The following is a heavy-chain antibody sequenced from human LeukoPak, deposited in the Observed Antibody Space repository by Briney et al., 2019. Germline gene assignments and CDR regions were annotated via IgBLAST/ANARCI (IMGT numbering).Heavy chain of an antibody. CDR3: ARDTYSTPPYTYYGMDV. CDR2: IIPILGIA. V-gene: IGHV1-69*04. Sequence: GASVKVSCKASGGTFSSYAISWVRQAPGQGLEWMGRIIPILGIANYAQKFQGRVTITADKSTSTAYMELSSLRSEDTAVYYCARDTYSTPPYTYYGMDVGGKGTTVTVSS. J-gene: IGHJ6*04. CDR1: GGTFSSYA. D-gene: IGHD4-11*01.